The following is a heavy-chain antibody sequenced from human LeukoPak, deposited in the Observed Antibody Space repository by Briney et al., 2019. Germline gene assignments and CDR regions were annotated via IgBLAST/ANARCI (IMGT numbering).Heavy chain of an antibody. CDR1: GGSISSYY. CDR2: IYYSGST. Sequence: PSETLSLTCTGSGGSISSYYWSWIRQPPGKGLEWIGYIYYSGSTNYNPSLKSRVTISVDTSKNQFSLKLSSVTAADTAVYYCASSLISRLDNWGQGTLVTVSS. J-gene: IGHJ4*02. CDR3: ASSLISRLDN. V-gene: IGHV4-59*01. D-gene: IGHD3-16*02.